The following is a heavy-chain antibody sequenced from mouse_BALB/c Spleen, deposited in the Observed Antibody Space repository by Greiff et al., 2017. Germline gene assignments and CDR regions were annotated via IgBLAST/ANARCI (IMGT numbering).Heavy chain of an antibody. CDR2: ILPGSGST. D-gene: IGHD1-2*01. CDR3: ARTTARRYYFDY. Sequence: VQLQQSGAELMKPGASVKISCKATGYTFSSYWIEWVKQRPGHGLEWIGEILPGSGSTNYNEKFKGKATFTADTSSNTAYMQLSSLTSEDSAVYYCARTTARRYYFDYWGQGTTLTVSS. J-gene: IGHJ2*01. CDR1: GYTFSSYW. V-gene: IGHV1-9*01.